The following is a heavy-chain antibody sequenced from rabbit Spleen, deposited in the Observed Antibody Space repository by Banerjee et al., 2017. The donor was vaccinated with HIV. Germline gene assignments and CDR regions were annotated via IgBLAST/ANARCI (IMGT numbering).Heavy chain of an antibody. Sequence: QSLEESGGGLAQPEGSLTLTCTASGFSFSSRYYMCWVRQAPGKGLEWIGCVGSGATGNTYYASWAKGRFTISKTSSTTLTLQMTSLTAADTATYFCVREVAAKFSLWGPGTLVTVS. CDR3: VREVAAKFSL. D-gene: IGHD4-1*01. CDR2: VGSGATGNT. V-gene: IGHV1S40*01. CDR1: GFSFSSRYY. J-gene: IGHJ4*01.